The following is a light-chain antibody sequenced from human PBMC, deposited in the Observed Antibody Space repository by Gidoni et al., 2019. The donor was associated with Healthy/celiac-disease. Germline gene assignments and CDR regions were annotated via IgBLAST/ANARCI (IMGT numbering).Light chain of an antibody. CDR1: SSDVGGYNY. J-gene: IGLJ2*01. V-gene: IGLV2-14*01. CDR3: SSYTSSSTPVV. CDR2: EVS. Sequence: QSALTQPASVSGSPGQSITISCTGTSSDVGGYNYVPWYQQHPGNAPKLMICEVSNRPSGVSNRFSGSKSGNTASLTISGLQAEDEADYYCSSYTSSSTPVVFGGGTKLTVL.